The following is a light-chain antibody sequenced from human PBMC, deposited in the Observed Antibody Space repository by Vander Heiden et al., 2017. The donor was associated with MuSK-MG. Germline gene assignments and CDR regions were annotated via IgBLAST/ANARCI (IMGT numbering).Light chain of an antibody. CDR1: QSITNS. Sequence: DIQMTQSPSSLSASVGDRVTITCRASQSITNSLNCYQQKPGKPPNLLIYAASSLQSGVPSRFSGSGYGTDFTLTISSLQPEDFATYYCQQSFGTLYSFGQGTKLEI. J-gene: IGKJ2*01. CDR3: QQSFGTLYS. CDR2: AAS. V-gene: IGKV1-39*01.